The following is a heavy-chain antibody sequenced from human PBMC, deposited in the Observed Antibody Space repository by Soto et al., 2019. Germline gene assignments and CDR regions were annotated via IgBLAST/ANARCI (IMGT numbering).Heavy chain of an antibody. V-gene: IGHV4-39*01. CDR1: GGSISSSSYY. CDR2: IYYSGST. D-gene: IGHD1-26*01. Sequence: SETLSLTCTVSGGSISSSSYYWGWIRQPPGKGLEWIGSIYYSGSTYYNPSLKSRVTISGDTSKNQFSLKLSSVTAADTAVYYCARHVIIVGATGGWFDPWGQGTLVTVSS. CDR3: ARHVIIVGATGGWFDP. J-gene: IGHJ5*02.